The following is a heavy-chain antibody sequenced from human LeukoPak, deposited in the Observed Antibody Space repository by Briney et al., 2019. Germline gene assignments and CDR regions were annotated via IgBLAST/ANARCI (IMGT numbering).Heavy chain of an antibody. Sequence: SETLSLTCTVSGGSISGYYWNWIRQPAGKGLEWIGRIYTTGSTNQNPSLKSRVTMSLDTSKNQFSLRLTSVTAADTAVYYCARGFDSKSTYFDYWGQGTLVTVSS. J-gene: IGHJ4*02. CDR3: ARGFDSKSTYFDY. V-gene: IGHV4-4*07. D-gene: IGHD5-12*01. CDR1: GGSISGYY. CDR2: IYTTGST.